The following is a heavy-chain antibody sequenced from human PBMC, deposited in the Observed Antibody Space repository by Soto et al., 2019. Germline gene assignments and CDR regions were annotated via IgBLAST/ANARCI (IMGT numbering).Heavy chain of an antibody. V-gene: IGHV4-39*01. Sequence: PSETLSLTCTVSGGSISSSNYYWGRIRQSPGKGLEWIGSLYNSGSTPYNASLKSRVTISVDTSKNQFFLKLSSVTAADTAVYYCASGWYRAFDIWGQGTMVTVSS. CDR3: ASGWYRAFDI. CDR1: GGSISSSNYY. J-gene: IGHJ3*02. D-gene: IGHD6-19*01. CDR2: LYNSGST.